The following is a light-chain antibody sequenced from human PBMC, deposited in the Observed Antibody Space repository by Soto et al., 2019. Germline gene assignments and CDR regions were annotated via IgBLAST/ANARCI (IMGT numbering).Light chain of an antibody. CDR1: SSDVGGYNY. CDR3: SSFTSSTTYV. Sequence: QSVLTQPASVSGSHGQSITISCTGTSSDVGGYNYVSWYQQHPGEVPKLIIFNVNNRPSGVSNRFSGSKSGNTASLTISGLQAEDEADYYCSSFTSSTTYVFGTGTKVTVL. CDR2: NVN. V-gene: IGLV2-14*01. J-gene: IGLJ1*01.